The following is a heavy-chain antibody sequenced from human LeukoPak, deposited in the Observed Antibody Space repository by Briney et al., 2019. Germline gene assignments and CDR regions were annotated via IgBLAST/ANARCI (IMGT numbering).Heavy chain of an antibody. Sequence: SETLSLTCTVSGGSISSNYWSWVRQPPGKGLEWLGCIYYNRSTNDNPSLKSRVTISVDTSKNQFSLKLSSVTAADTAVYYCARQLRGYCSSTRCQGWFDPWGQGTLVTVSS. CDR2: IYYNRST. CDR3: ARQLRGYCSSTRCQGWFDP. D-gene: IGHD2-2*01. CDR1: GGSISSNY. J-gene: IGHJ5*02. V-gene: IGHV4-59*01.